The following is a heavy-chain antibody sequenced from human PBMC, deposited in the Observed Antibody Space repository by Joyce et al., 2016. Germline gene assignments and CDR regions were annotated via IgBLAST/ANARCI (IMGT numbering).Heavy chain of an antibody. CDR3: AKAPLYDSSGYPFDY. CDR2: IGAYKGNT. CDR1: GYPFTSYG. D-gene: IGHD3-22*01. V-gene: IGHV1-18*01. Sequence: QVQLVQSGAEVKKPGASVKISCKASGYPFTSYGISWVRQAPGQGLEWMGWIGAYKGNTKYAQKCQGRVTMTTDTSTRTAYMELRSLRSDDTAVYYCAKAPLYDSSGYPFDYWGQGTLVTVSS. J-gene: IGHJ4*02.